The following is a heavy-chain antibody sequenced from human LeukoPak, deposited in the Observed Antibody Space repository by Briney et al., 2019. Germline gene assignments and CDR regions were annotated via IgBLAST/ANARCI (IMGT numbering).Heavy chain of an antibody. J-gene: IGHJ4*02. Sequence: PGGSLRLSCAASGFTFDDFTMHWVRQAPGKGLEWVSIISWDSTTTNCADSVKGRFVISRDNSKGSLYLQMNSLRTEDTAFYYCAKTAYDEYYFDLRGQGTLVTVSS. V-gene: IGHV3-43*01. CDR3: AKTAYDEYYFDL. CDR2: ISWDSTTT. D-gene: IGHD2-21*01. CDR1: GFTFDDFT.